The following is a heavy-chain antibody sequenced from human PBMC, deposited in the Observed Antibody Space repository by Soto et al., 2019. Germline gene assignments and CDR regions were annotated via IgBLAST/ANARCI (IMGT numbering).Heavy chain of an antibody. CDR3: QKVPACSGGSCYSFRWFDP. V-gene: IGHV3-23*01. CDR2: ISGSGGST. Sequence: PGGSLRLSCSASGFTFSSYAMSWVRQAPGKGLEWVSAISGSGGSTYYADSVKGRFTISRDNSKNTLYLQMNSLRAEDTAVYYCQKVPACSGGSCYSFRWFDPWGQGTLVTVSA. D-gene: IGHD2-15*01. CDR1: GFTFSSYA. J-gene: IGHJ5*02.